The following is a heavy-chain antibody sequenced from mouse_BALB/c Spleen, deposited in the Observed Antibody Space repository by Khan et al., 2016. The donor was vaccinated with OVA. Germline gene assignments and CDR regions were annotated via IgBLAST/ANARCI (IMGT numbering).Heavy chain of an antibody. CDR1: GFSLTNYG. V-gene: IGHV2-6-1*01. CDR3: ARQPYYHYYIMDY. D-gene: IGHD2-10*01. J-gene: IGHJ4*01. CDR2: IWSDGST. Sequence: QVRLQQSGPGLVAPSQSLSITCTISGFSLTNYGVHWVRQPPGKGLEWLVVIWSDGSTTYNSALKSRLSISKDNSKSQVFLKMNSLQTDDTAMYYCARQPYYHYYIMDYWGQGTSVTVS.